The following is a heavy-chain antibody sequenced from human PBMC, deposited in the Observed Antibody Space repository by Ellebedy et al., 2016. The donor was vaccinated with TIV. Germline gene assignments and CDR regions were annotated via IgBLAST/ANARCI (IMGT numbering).Heavy chain of an antibody. CDR3: ARGDPLRF. V-gene: IGHV4-31*03. CDR2: LFYNGGT. Sequence: SETLSLXXHVAGVSISSGGYYWSWMRQPPAKGLAWFGHLFYNGGTYHNPSLKSRVTISVDSTKNQFSLKVNSVTASDTAVYYCARGDPLRFWGQGTPVTVSS. D-gene: IGHD3-3*01. J-gene: IGHJ4*02. CDR1: GVSISSGGYY.